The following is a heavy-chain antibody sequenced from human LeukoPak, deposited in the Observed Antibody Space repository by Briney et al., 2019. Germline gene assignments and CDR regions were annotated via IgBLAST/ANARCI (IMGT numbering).Heavy chain of an antibody. D-gene: IGHD1-26*01. Sequence: GASVKVSCKASGYTFTSYAISWVRQAPGQGLEWMGRIIPILGIANYAQKFQGRVTITADKSTSTAYMELSSLRSEDTAVYYCAREVVGAGRYYFDYWGQGTLVTVSS. J-gene: IGHJ4*02. CDR1: GYTFTSYA. CDR2: IIPILGIA. V-gene: IGHV1-69*04. CDR3: AREVVGAGRYYFDY.